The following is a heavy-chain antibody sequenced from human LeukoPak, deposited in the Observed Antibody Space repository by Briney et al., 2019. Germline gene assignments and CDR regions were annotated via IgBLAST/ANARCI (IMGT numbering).Heavy chain of an antibody. D-gene: IGHD2-15*01. J-gene: IGHJ4*02. V-gene: IGHV3-20*04. CDR2: INWNGGST. CDR1: GFTFDDFA. Sequence: GGSLRLSCAASGFTFDDFAMHWVRQLPGKGLEWVSGINWNGGSTGYADSVKGRFTISRDNAKNSLYLQMNSLRAEDTALYYCARMKGSYCSGGSCYSKANFDYWGQGTLVTVSS. CDR3: ARMKGSYCSGGSCYSKANFDY.